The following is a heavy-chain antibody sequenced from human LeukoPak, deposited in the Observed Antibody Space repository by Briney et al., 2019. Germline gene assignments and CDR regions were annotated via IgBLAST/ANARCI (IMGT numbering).Heavy chain of an antibody. CDR2: IYPGDSDT. CDR1: GYIFTSYW. V-gene: IGHV5-51*01. CDR3: ARQGCSSTSCYLSPDY. D-gene: IGHD2-2*01. J-gene: IGHJ4*02. Sequence: PGASLQISCKGSGYIFTSYWIGWVRQLPGKGLEWMGIIYPGDSDTRYSPSFQGQVTISADKSISIAYLQWSSLKASDTAMYYCARQGCSSTSCYLSPDYWGQGTLVTVSS.